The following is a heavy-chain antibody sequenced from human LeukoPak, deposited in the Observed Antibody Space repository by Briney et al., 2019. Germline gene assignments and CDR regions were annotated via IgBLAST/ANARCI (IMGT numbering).Heavy chain of an antibody. CDR3: AKEGHGTGVDY. V-gene: IGHV3-23*01. CDR2: ISGSGGST. CDR1: GFTFSSYA. Sequence: GGSLRLSCAASGFTFSSYAMTWVRQAPGKGLEWVSVISGSGGSTYYADSVKGRFTISRDNSKNTLFLQMNSLRAEDTAVYYCAKEGHGTGVDYWGQGTPVTVSS. J-gene: IGHJ4*02. D-gene: IGHD3/OR15-3a*01.